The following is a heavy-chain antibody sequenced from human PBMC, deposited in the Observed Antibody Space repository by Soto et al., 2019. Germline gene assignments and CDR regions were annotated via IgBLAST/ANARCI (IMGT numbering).Heavy chain of an antibody. CDR1: GFTVSSNY. CDR2: IYSGGST. CDR3: ARQGGYCTNGVCRYYYYYYMDV. J-gene: IGHJ6*03. Sequence: GESLKISCAASGFTVSSNYMSWVRQAPGKGLEWVSVIYSGGSTYYADSVKGRFTISRDNSKNTLYLQMNSLRAEDTAVYYCARQGGYCTNGVCRYYYYYYMDVWGKGTTVTVSS. D-gene: IGHD2-8*01. V-gene: IGHV3-53*01.